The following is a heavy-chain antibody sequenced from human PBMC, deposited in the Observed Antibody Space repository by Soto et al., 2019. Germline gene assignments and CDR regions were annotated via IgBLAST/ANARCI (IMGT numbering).Heavy chain of an antibody. CDR2: IVVGSGNT. D-gene: IGHD2-15*01. CDR1: GFTFTSSA. CDR3: AATTPVYCGSCDF. J-gene: IGHJ4*02. Sequence: SVKVSCKASGFTFTSSAVQWVRQARGQRLEWIGWIVVGSGNTNYAQKFQERVTITRDMSTSTAYMQMSSLRPEDTAVYYCAATTPVYCGSCDFWGQGTLVTVSS. V-gene: IGHV1-58*01.